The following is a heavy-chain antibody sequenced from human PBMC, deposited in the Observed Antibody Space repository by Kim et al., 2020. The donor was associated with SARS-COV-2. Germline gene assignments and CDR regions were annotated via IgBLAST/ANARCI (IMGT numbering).Heavy chain of an antibody. D-gene: IGHD3-10*01. CDR3: AKVLWGFSGSDF. J-gene: IGHJ4*02. Sequence: GGSLRLSCAASGFTFSSNAMNWVRQAPGKGLEWVSGMGGDGKTYYADSVMCRFTTSRDISKNTLYLQMSSLGAEDTAIYYCAKVLWGFSGSDFWGQGTLVTVSS. CDR1: GFTFSSNA. CDR2: MGGDGKT. V-gene: IGHV3-23*01.